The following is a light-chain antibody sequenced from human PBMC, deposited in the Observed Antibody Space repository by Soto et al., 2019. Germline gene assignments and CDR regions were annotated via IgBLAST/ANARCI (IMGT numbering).Light chain of an antibody. CDR3: LHDYSYPRT. Sequence: AIQMTQSPSSLSASVGDRVIITCRASQAIRNDLGWYQQKPGKAPKLLIYTASTLQSGVPSRFSGSGSGADFTLTIRSLQPEDSATYYCLHDYSYPRTFGQG. V-gene: IGKV1-6*01. CDR2: TAS. CDR1: QAIRND. J-gene: IGKJ1*01.